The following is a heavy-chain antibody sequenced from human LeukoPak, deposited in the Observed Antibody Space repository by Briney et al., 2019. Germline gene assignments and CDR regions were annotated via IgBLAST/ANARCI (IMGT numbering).Heavy chain of an antibody. D-gene: IGHD6-19*01. J-gene: IGHJ4*02. CDR3: ARGLAVAGPEIDY. Sequence: SETLSLTCTVSGYSISSAYYWGWIRQPPGKGLEWIGNIYHSGRTYYNPSLKSRVTISVDTSKNQFSLKLSSVTAADTAVYYCARGLAVAGPEIDYWGQGTLVTVSS. CDR1: GYSISSAYY. CDR2: IYHSGRT. V-gene: IGHV4-38-2*02.